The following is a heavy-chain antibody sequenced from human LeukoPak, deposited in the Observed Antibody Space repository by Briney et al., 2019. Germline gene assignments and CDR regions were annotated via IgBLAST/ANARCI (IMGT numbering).Heavy chain of an antibody. Sequence: ASVKVSCKASGYTFTSYGISWVRRAPGQGLEWMGWISAYNGNTNYAQKLQGRVTMTTDTSTSTAYMELRSLRSDDTAVYYCARGSSWYYYYYYMDVWGKGTTVTVSS. V-gene: IGHV1-18*01. CDR3: ARGSSWYYYYYYMDV. CDR2: ISAYNGNT. CDR1: GYTFTSYG. J-gene: IGHJ6*03. D-gene: IGHD6-13*01.